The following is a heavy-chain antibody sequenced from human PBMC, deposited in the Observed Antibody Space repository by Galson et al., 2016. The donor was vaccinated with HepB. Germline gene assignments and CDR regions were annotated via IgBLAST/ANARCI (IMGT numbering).Heavy chain of an antibody. V-gene: IGHV4-30-4*01. Sequence: LEWIGYIYNRGSTYYNPSLKSRTTISVDPSRNQFSLKLTSVAAADTAVYYCGALHCTSTSCYVAYWGQGDLVTVSS. J-gene: IGHJ4*02. CDR2: IYNRGST. D-gene: IGHD2-2*01. CDR3: GALHCTSTSCYVAY.